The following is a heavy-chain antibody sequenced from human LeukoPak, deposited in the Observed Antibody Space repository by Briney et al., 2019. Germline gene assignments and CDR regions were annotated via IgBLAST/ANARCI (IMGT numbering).Heavy chain of an antibody. CDR2: ITGSGGST. J-gene: IGHJ4*02. Sequence: GGSLRLSCAASGFTFSNYAMSWVRQAPGKGLEWVSVITGSGGSTYYADSVKGRFTISRDNSKNTLYLQMNSLRDEDTAVYYCARERRSGSYYVDYWGQGTLVTVSS. CDR3: ARERRSGSYYVDY. CDR1: GFTFSNYA. D-gene: IGHD1-26*01. V-gene: IGHV3-23*01.